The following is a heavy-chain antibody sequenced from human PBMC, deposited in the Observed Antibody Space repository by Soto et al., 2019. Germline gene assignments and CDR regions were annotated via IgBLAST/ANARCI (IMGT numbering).Heavy chain of an antibody. V-gene: IGHV4-59*01. J-gene: IGHJ6*02. D-gene: IGHD5-12*01. CDR1: GGSISRDY. CDR3: ARGEAGYTYYYYYGMDV. Sequence: SETLALTCTVPGGSISRDYWSWIRQPPGKGLEWIGYIYYSGSTNYNPSLKSRVTISVDTSKNQFSLKLSSVTAADTAVYYCARGEAGYTYYYYYGMDVWGQGTTVTVSS. CDR2: IYYSGST.